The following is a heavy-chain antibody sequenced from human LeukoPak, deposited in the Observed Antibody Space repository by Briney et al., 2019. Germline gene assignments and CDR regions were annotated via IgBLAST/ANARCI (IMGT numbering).Heavy chain of an antibody. CDR3: AREVGS. CDR1: GFTISTNY. Sequence: GGSLRLSCLASGFTISTNYMIWVRQVPGKGVKWVSVIYASGSTYYADSKKDRFTISRDNSKNTLYLQINSLRAEDTAVYYGAREVGSWGQGTLVTVSS. J-gene: IGHJ5*02. CDR2: IYASGST. V-gene: IGHV3-66*01. D-gene: IGHD1-26*01.